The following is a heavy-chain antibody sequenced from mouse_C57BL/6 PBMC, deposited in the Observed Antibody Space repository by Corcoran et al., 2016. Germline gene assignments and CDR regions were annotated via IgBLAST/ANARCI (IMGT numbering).Heavy chain of an antibody. V-gene: IGHV9-3*01. CDR3: ARDYGNPAWFAY. Sequence: QIQLVQSGPELKKPGETVKISCKASGYTFTNYGMSWVKQAPGKGLKWMGWINTYSGVPTYADDFKGRFAFSLETSASTAYLQINNLKNEDTATYFCARDYGNPAWFAYWGQGTLVTVSA. D-gene: IGHD2-1*01. CDR2: INTYSGVP. CDR1: GYTFTNYG. J-gene: IGHJ3*01.